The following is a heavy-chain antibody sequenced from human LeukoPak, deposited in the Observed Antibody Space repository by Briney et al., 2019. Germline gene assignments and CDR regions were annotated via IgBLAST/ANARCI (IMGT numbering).Heavy chain of an antibody. CDR1: GGSFSGYY. D-gene: IGHD3-3*01. CDR2: IDYSGSA. J-gene: IGHJ4*02. CDR3: ARGTKPRVDFRGHYFDY. Sequence: SETLSLTCAVYGGSFSGYYWSWIRQPPGKGLEWIGSIDYSGSAYYNPPLKSRVTISVDTSRKQFSLNLSSVTAADTAMYYCARGTKPRVDFRGHYFDYWGQGTLVTVSP. V-gene: IGHV4-34*01.